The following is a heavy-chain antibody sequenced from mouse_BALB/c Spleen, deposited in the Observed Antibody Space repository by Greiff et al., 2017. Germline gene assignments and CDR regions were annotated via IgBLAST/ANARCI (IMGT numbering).Heavy chain of an antibody. J-gene: IGHJ4*01. CDR1: GYTFTSYY. CDR3: TRWGLGNAMDY. Sequence: QVQLQQPGAELVKPGASVKLSCKASGYTFTSYYMYWVKQRPGQGLEWIGGINPSNGGTNFNEKFKSKATLTVDKSSSTAYMQLSSLTSEDSAVYYCTRWGLGNAMDYWGQGTSVTVSS. CDR2: INPSNGGT. D-gene: IGHD3-3*01. V-gene: IGHV1S81*02.